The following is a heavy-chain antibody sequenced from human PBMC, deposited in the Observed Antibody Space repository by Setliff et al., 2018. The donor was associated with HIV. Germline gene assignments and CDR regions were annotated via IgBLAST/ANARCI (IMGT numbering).Heavy chain of an antibody. CDR2: IDYRGST. CDR1: GGTMNKNNMF. J-gene: IGHJ5*02. V-gene: IGHV4-39*01. D-gene: IGHD6-19*01. Sequence: TLSLTCTVTGGTMNKNNMFWGWIRQPPGKGLEWIGSIDYRGSTYSNPSLKSRVTTSIDTSKTRFSLTMTSATAADTAQYYCTADRASVWYGHWGQGTLVTVSS. CDR3: TADRASVWYGH.